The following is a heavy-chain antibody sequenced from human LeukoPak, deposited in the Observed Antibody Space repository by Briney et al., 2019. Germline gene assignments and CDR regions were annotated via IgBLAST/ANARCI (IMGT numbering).Heavy chain of an antibody. V-gene: IGHV1-69*04. J-gene: IGHJ4*02. CDR2: IIPILGIA. CDR1: GGTFSSYA. Sequence: GSSVKVSCKASGGTFSSYAISWVRQAPGQGLEWMGRIIPILGIANYAQKFQGRVTITADKSTSTAYMELSSLRSEDTAVHYCARFDGSFDYWGQGTLVTVSS. CDR3: ARFDGSFDY.